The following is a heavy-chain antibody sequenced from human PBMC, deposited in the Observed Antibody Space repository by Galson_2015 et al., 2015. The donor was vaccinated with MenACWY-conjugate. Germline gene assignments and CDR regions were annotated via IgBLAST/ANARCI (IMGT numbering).Heavy chain of an antibody. Sequence: SVKVSCKASGYSFTSYGFTWVRQAPGQGLERMGWISTYNGDTNYAQRLQGRVTMTTDTSTSTAYMDLRSLKSDDTAVYYCARLRYCTGGTCHPTFDYWGQGTVIAVS. D-gene: IGHD2-8*02. CDR2: ISTYNGDT. CDR1: GYSFTSYG. V-gene: IGHV1-18*01. CDR3: ARLRYCTGGTCHPTFDY. J-gene: IGHJ4*02.